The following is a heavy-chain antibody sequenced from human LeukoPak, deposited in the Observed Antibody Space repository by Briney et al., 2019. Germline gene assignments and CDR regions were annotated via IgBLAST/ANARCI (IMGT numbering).Heavy chain of an antibody. Sequence: SETLSLTCTVSGGSISSYYWSWIRQPPGEGLEWIGYIYYSGSTNYDPSLKSRVTISVDTSKNQFSLKLSSVTAADTAVYYCAGSAFDIWGQGTMVTVSS. V-gene: IGHV4-59*08. CDR1: GGSISSYY. J-gene: IGHJ3*02. CDR2: IYYSGST. CDR3: AGSAFDI.